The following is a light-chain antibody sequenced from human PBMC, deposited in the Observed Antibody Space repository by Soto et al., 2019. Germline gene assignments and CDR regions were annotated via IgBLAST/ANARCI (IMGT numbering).Light chain of an antibody. CDR3: SSYTTTSTQV. CDR1: SSDIGSFNY. J-gene: IGLJ1*01. CDR2: GVS. V-gene: IGLV2-14*03. Sequence: QPALTQPASVSGSPGQSITISCTGTSSDIGSFNYVSWYQHHPGTAPKLIIYGVSNRPSGVSNRFSGSKSGNTASLTISGLQAEDEADYYCSSYTTTSTQVFGTGTKVTVL.